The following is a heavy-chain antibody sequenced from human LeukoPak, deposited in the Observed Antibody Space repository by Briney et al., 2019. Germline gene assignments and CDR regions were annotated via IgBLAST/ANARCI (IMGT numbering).Heavy chain of an antibody. CDR1: GFTFSSYG. CDR3: ARDLGGYSYGYNWFDP. D-gene: IGHD5-18*01. CDR2: ISGTGGTT. Sequence: GGSLRLSCAASGFTFSSYGMSWVRQAPGKGLEWVSAISGTGGTTYYADSVKGRFTISRDNSKNTLYLQMNSLRAEDTAVYYCARDLGGYSYGYNWFDPWGQGTLVTVSS. V-gene: IGHV3-23*01. J-gene: IGHJ5*02.